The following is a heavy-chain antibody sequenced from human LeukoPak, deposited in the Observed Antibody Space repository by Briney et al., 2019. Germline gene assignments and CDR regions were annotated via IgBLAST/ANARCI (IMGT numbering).Heavy chain of an antibody. CDR2: IYPGDSDT. V-gene: IGHV5-51*01. CDR3: ARSALDYRNHWFEF. D-gene: IGHD4-17*01. J-gene: IGHJ5*01. CDR1: GYNFANSW. Sequence: GESLKISCEGSGYNFANSWIAWVRQMPGKGLECMGIIYPGDSDTRYSPSFQGQVAISADKSINTAYLQWNRLKASDTAIYYCARSALDYRNHWFEFWGQGTLVTVSS.